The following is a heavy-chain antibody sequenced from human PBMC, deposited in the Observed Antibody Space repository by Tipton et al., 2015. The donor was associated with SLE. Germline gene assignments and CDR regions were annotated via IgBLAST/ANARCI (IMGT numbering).Heavy chain of an antibody. Sequence: SLRLSCAASGFTFSSYAMSWVRQAPGKGLEWVTFIGSGGSVKYNPASVQGQFTISRDNSKNTLYLQMDSLRPEDTAIYYCVKDCGTEGSVDYWGQGTLVTVSS. CDR1: GFTFSSYA. V-gene: IGHV3-30*02. D-gene: IGHD1-26*01. CDR3: VKDCGTEGSVDY. J-gene: IGHJ4*02. CDR2: IGSGGSVK.